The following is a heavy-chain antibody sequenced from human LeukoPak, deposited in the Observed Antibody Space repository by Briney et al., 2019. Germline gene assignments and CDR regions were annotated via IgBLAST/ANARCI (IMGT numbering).Heavy chain of an antibody. D-gene: IGHD3-10*01. CDR1: GFIFEDYD. J-gene: IGHJ4*02. V-gene: IGHV3-23*01. Sequence: GGSLRLSCLASGFIFEDYDMSWVRQVPGKGLEWVSGISPSGDITYYADPVKGRFTISRDNSKNTLYLEVISLTAEDTAVYYCAKDDAWIRFGEWSQGTLVTVSS. CDR3: AKDDAWIRFGE. CDR2: ISPSGDIT.